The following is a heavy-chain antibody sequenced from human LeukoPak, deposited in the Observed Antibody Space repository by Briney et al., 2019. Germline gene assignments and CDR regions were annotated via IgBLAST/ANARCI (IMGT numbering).Heavy chain of an antibody. Sequence: GESLKISFQGSGYSFTSYWIAWVRQMPGKGLEWMGIIYPGDSDTRYSPSFQGQVTISADKSISTAYLQWSSLEASDTAMYYCARRVGSSSWFFDYWGQGTLVTVSS. V-gene: IGHV5-51*01. CDR2: IYPGDSDT. CDR1: GYSFTSYW. D-gene: IGHD6-13*01. J-gene: IGHJ4*02. CDR3: ARRVGSSSWFFDY.